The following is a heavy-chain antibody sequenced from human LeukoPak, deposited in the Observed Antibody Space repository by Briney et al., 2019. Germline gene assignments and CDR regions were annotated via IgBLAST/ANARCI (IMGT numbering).Heavy chain of an antibody. CDR2: IKQDGSEK. J-gene: IGHJ4*02. D-gene: IGHD2-15*01. V-gene: IGHV3-7*03. Sequence: GGSLRLSCAASGFTFSSYWMSWVRQAPGKGLEWVANIKQDGSEKYYVDSVKGRFTISRDNAKNSLYLQMNSLRVDDTAVYYCARRDNVVVVSASDYWGQGTLVTVSS. CDR3: ARRDNVVVVSASDY. CDR1: GFTFSSYW.